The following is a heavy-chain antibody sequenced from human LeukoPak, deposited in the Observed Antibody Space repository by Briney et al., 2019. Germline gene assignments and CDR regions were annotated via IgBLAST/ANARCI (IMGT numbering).Heavy chain of an antibody. V-gene: IGHV4-59*01. CDR3: ARSSGYDILTGYYHYFDY. CDR2: IYYSGST. Sequence: SETLSLTCTVFGGSISSYYWSWIRQPPGKGLEWIGYIYYSGSTNYNPSLNSRVTISVDTSKNQFSLKLSSVTAADTAVDYCARSSGYDILTGYYHYFDYWGQGTLVTVSS. CDR1: GGSISSYY. J-gene: IGHJ4*02. D-gene: IGHD3-9*01.